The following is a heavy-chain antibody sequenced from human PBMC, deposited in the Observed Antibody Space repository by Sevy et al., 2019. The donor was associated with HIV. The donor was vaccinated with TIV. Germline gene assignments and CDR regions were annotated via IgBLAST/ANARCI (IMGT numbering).Heavy chain of an antibody. CDR3: ARRPDTILRGGLDR. CDR2: MYDSGST. CDR1: GVSFPGSPYY. J-gene: IGHJ5*02. V-gene: IGHV4-30-4*01. Sequence: SETLSITCSVSGVSFPGSPYYWSWIRQAPGKGLEWIGYMYDSGSTFYNPSLESRVIMSVDKSKTQFSLRLSSVTAADTVVYYCARRPDTILRGGLDRRGQGTLVTVSS. D-gene: IGHD5-18*01.